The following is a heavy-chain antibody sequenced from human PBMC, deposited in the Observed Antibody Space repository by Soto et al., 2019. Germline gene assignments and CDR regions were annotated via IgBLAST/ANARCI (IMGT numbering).Heavy chain of an antibody. CDR1: GYSFTSYW. V-gene: IGHV5-51*01. CDR2: IYPGDSDT. J-gene: IGHJ3*02. D-gene: IGHD1-20*01. Sequence: GESLKISCKGSGYSFTSYWMGWVRQMPGKGLEWMGSIYPGDSDTRYSPSFQGQVTLSADTYISTAYLQWSSLKASDTAMYYCARKRFLHKDITGGVDDAFDIWGQGTLVTVSS. CDR3: ARKRFLHKDITGGVDDAFDI.